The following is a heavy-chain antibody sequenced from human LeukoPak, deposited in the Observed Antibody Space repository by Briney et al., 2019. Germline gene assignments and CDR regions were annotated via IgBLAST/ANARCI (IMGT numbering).Heavy chain of an antibody. CDR3: ARQREPVLAGFDY. Sequence: SETLSLTCAVYGGSFSGYYWSWIRQPPGKGLEWIGYIYYSGSTNYNPSLKSRVTISVDTSKNQFSLKLSSVTAADTAVYYCARQREPVLAGFDYWGQGTLVTVSS. D-gene: IGHD1-14*01. CDR2: IYYSGST. V-gene: IGHV4-59*08. J-gene: IGHJ4*02. CDR1: GGSFSGYY.